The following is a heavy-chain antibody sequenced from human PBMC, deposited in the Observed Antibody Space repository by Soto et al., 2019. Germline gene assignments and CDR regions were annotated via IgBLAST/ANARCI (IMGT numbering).Heavy chain of an antibody. J-gene: IGHJ6*02. D-gene: IGHD4-4*01. Sequence: QVQLVQSGAEVKKPGSSVTVSCKTSGGTFSTYPISWVRQAPGQGLEWMGGIIPVFGSSYYAQKFQGRVTITADESTTTAYREVSSLRSEDTAVYYCARSKTEYYYYYGMDVWCQGTTVTVSS. CDR1: GGTFSTYP. V-gene: IGHV1-69*12. CDR3: ARSKTEYYYYYGMDV. CDR2: IIPVFGSS.